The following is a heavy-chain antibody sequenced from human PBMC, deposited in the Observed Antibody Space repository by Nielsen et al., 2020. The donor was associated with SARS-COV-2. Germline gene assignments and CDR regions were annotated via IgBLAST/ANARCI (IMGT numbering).Heavy chain of an antibody. CDR3: ARGNGWGSYFDY. Sequence: GESLKISCAASGFTFSKYGMHWVRQAPGKGLEWVAAILDDGSNKYYADSVKGRFTISRDNSKNTLYLQMNSLRAEDTAVYYCARGNGWGSYFDYWGQGTLVTVSS. V-gene: IGHV3-30-3*01. D-gene: IGHD7-27*01. J-gene: IGHJ4*02. CDR1: GFTFSKYG. CDR2: ILDDGSNK.